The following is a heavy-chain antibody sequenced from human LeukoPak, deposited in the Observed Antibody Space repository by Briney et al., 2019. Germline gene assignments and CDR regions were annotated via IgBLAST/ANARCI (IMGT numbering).Heavy chain of an antibody. CDR2: ISSSGSTI. Sequence: GGSLRLSCVASGFTFSSYEMNWVRQAPGKGLEWVSYISSSGSTIYYADSVKGRFTISRDNAKNSLYLQMNSLRAEDTAVYYCARGSSSWDVWGQGTTVTVSS. CDR3: ARGSSSWDV. J-gene: IGHJ6*02. D-gene: IGHD6-13*01. V-gene: IGHV3-48*03. CDR1: GFTFSSYE.